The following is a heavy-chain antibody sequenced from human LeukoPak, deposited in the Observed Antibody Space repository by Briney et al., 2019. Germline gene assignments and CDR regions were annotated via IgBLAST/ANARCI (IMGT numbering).Heavy chain of an antibody. J-gene: IGHJ4*02. CDR3: AREMGGYPFDY. CDR1: GFTFSSYE. D-gene: IGHD5-12*01. Sequence: GGSLRLSCAASGFTFSSYEMNWVRQAPGKGLEWVSYISSSGITIYYADSVKGRFTISRDNAKNSLYLQMNSLRAEDTAVYYCAREMGGYPFDYWGQGTLVTVSS. V-gene: IGHV3-48*03. CDR2: ISSSGITI.